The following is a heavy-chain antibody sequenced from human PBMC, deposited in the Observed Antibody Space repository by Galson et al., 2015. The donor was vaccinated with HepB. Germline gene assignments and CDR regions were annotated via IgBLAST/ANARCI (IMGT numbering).Heavy chain of an antibody. CDR3: ARDGITPRQPYYFDY. J-gene: IGHJ4*02. CDR2: ISSSSSYT. D-gene: IGHD1-14*01. CDR1: GFTFSDYY. Sequence: SLRLSCAASGFTFSDYYMSWIRQAPGKGLEWVSYISSSSSYTNYADSVKGRFTISRDNAKNSLYLQMNSLRAEDTAVYYCARDGITPRQPYYFDYWGQGTLVTVSS. V-gene: IGHV3-11*06.